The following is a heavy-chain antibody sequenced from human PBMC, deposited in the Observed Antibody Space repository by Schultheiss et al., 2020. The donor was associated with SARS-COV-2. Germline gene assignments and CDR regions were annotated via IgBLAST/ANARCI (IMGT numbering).Heavy chain of an antibody. J-gene: IGHJ6*03. CDR2: IYSGGST. Sequence: GGSLRLSCAASGFTVSIYGMSWVRQAPGKGLEWVSVIYSGGSTYYADSVKGRFTISRDNSKNTLYLQMNSLRAEDTAVYYCARGSYDFWSGYSLYYYYYYMDVWGKGTTVTVSS. V-gene: IGHV3-53*01. CDR3: ARGSYDFWSGYSLYYYYYYMDV. CDR1: GFTVSIYG. D-gene: IGHD3-3*01.